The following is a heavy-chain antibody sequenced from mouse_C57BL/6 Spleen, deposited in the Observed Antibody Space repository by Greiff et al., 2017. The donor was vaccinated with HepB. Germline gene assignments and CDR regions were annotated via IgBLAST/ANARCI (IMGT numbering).Heavy chain of an antibody. Sequence: VQLQESGAELVRPGTSVKVSCKASGYAFTNYLIEWVKQRPGQGLEWIGVINPGSGGTNYNEKFKGKATLTAAKSSSTAYMQLSSLTSEDSAVYFCASLYDYDWYFDVWGTGTTVTVSS. V-gene: IGHV1-54*01. CDR3: ASLYDYDWYFDV. CDR1: GYAFTNYL. J-gene: IGHJ1*03. CDR2: INPGSGGT. D-gene: IGHD2-4*01.